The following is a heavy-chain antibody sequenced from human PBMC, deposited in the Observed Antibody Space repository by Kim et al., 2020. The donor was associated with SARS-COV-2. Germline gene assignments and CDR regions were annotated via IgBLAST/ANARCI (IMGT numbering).Heavy chain of an antibody. CDR3: ARAMIPHIGSYYYYGMDV. Sequence: SETLSLTCTVSGGSISSYYWSWIRQPPGKGLEWIGYIYYSGSTNYNPSLKSRVTISVDTSKNQFSLKLSSVTAADTAVYYCARAMIPHIGSYYYYGMDVWGQGTTVTVSS. CDR1: GGSISSYY. CDR2: IYYSGST. J-gene: IGHJ6*02. V-gene: IGHV4-59*13. D-gene: IGHD2-21*01.